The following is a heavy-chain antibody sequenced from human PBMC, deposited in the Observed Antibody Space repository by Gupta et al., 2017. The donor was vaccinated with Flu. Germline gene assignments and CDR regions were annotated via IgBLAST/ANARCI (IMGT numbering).Heavy chain of an antibody. CDR1: GGSISRYY. J-gene: IGHJ5*02. CDR2: IYYSGST. CDR3: ARDQVSGDYGGFDP. V-gene: IGHV4-59*01. Sequence: QVQLQESGPGLVKPSETLSLTCTVSGGSISRYYWSWIRQPPGKGLEWIGYIYYSGSTNYNPSLKSRVTISVDTSKNQFSLKLSSVTAADTAVYYCARDQVSGDYGGFDPWGQGTLVTVSS. D-gene: IGHD4-17*01.